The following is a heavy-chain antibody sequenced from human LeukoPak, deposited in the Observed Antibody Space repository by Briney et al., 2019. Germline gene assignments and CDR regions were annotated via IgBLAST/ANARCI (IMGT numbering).Heavy chain of an antibody. CDR3: ARSQPGYSSSWYVY. V-gene: IGHV4-59*08. CDR2: IYYSGST. Sequence: SETLSLTCADYGGSFSGYYWSWIRQPPGKGLEWTGYIYYSGSTNYNPSLKSRVTISVDTSKNQFSLKLSSVTAADTAVYYCARSQPGYSSSWYVYWGQGTLVTVSS. CDR1: GGSFSGYY. D-gene: IGHD6-13*01. J-gene: IGHJ4*02.